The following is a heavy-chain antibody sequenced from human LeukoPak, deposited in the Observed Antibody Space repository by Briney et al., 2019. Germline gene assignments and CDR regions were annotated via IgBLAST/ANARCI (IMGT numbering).Heavy chain of an antibody. V-gene: IGHV3-48*04. J-gene: IGHJ5*02. CDR2: ISSSSSTI. CDR3: ARDYYYVWGSYRLNWFDP. CDR1: GFTFSSYS. Sequence: GGSLRLSCAASGFTFSSYSMNWVRQAPGKGLEWVSYISSSSSTIYYADSVKGRFTISRDNAKNSLYLQMNSLRAEDTAVYYCARDYYYVWGSYRLNWFDPWGQGTLVTVSS. D-gene: IGHD3-16*02.